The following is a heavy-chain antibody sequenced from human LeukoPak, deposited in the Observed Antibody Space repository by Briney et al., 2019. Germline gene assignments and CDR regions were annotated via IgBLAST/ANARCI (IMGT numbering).Heavy chain of an antibody. V-gene: IGHV3-30*18. Sequence: GGSLRLSCAASGFTFSSYGMHWVRQAPGKGLEWVAVISYDGSNKYYADSVKGRFTISRDNSKNTLYLQMNSLRAEDTAVYYCAKGEALRWRQYYFDYWGQGTLVTVSS. CDR3: AKGEALRWRQYYFDY. CDR1: GFTFSSYG. J-gene: IGHJ4*02. CDR2: ISYDGSNK. D-gene: IGHD4-23*01.